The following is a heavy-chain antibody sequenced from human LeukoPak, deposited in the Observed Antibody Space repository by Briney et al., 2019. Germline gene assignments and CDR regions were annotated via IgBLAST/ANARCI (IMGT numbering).Heavy chain of an antibody. CDR2: INTGNGNT. V-gene: IGHV1-3*04. J-gene: IGHJ4*02. CDR1: GYSFSSYA. D-gene: IGHD3-10*01. Sequence: ASVKVSCKASGYSFSSYAIHWLRQAPGQSLEWMGWINTGNGNTKYSQKFQGRVTITTDTSATTSYMDLSSLTSEDTAIYYCARAHGSGSWYPSFDYWGQGTLVTVS. CDR3: ARAHGSGSWYPSFDY.